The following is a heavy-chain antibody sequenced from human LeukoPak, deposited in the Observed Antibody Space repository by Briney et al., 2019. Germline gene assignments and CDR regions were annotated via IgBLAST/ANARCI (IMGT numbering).Heavy chain of an antibody. J-gene: IGHJ5*02. V-gene: IGHV4-39*07. CDR1: GGSISSSSYY. D-gene: IGHD3-22*01. CDR3: ASSYYDSSGYYYWFDP. CDR2: IYYSGST. Sequence: SETLSLTCTVSGGSISSSSYYWGWIRQPPGKGLEWIGSIYYSGSTYYNPSLKSRVTISVDTSKNQFSLKLSSVTAADTAVYHCASSYYDSSGYYYWFDPWGQGTLVTVSS.